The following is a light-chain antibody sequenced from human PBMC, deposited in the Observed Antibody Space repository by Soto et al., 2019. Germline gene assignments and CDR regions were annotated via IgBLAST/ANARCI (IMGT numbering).Light chain of an antibody. J-gene: IGLJ2*01. CDR1: SSDVGGYNY. V-gene: IGLV2-14*01. CDR2: EVS. CDR3: SSYTTSGTLV. Sequence: QSALTQPTSVSGSPGQSITISCTGTSSDVGGYNYVSWYQQHPGKVPKVMIFEVSNRPSGISHRFSGSKSGNTASLTISGLQAAAEADYYCSSYTTSGTLVFGGGTKLTVL.